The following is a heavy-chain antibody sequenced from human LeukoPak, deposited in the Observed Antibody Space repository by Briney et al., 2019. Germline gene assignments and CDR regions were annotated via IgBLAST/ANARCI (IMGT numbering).Heavy chain of an antibody. CDR2: IRYDGSNK. Sequence: GGSLRPSCAASGFTFSSYGMHWVRQAPGKGLEWVAFIRYDGSNKYYADSVKGRFTISRDNSKNTLYLQMNSLRAEDTAVYYCANAFPYYYDSSGLGDFDYWGQGTLVTVSS. J-gene: IGHJ4*01. V-gene: IGHV3-30*02. CDR1: GFTFSSYG. CDR3: ANAFPYYYDSSGLGDFDY. D-gene: IGHD3-22*01.